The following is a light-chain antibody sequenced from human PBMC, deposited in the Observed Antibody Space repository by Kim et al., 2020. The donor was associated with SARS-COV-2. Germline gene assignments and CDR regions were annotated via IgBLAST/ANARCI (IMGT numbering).Light chain of an antibody. CDR1: RPVSTS. CDR2: AAS. Sequence: RVAITCRSSRPVSTSLNWYQQKPGKAPKLLIYAASHLQSGVPSRFSGSGSGTGFTLTITSLQPDDLATYFCQQTYNTPHTFGPGTKVDIK. CDR3: QQTYNTPHT. V-gene: IGKV1-39*01. J-gene: IGKJ2*01.